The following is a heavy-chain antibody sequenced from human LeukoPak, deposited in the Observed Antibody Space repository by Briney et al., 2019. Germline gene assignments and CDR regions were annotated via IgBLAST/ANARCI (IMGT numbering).Heavy chain of an antibody. CDR1: GGTFSSYA. J-gene: IGHJ4*02. CDR3: ARDHPHYYDRTLPDY. D-gene: IGHD3-22*01. Sequence: ASVKVSCKASGGTFSSYAISWVRQAPGQGLEWMGRIIPILGIANYAQKFQGRVTITADKSTSTAYMELSSLRSEDTAVYYCARDHPHYYDRTLPDYWGQGTLVTVSS. CDR2: IIPILGIA. V-gene: IGHV1-69*04.